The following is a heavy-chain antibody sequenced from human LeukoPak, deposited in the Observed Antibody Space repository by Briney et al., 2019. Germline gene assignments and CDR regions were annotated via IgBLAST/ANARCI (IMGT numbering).Heavy chain of an antibody. J-gene: IGHJ4*02. CDR3: AKDRGFLVVVAATGFFDY. D-gene: IGHD2-15*01. CDR1: GFTFSSYA. Sequence: GGSLRLPCAASGFTFSSYAMSWVRQAPGKGLEWVSAISGSGGSTYYADSVKGRFTISRDNSKNTLYLQMNSLRAEDTAVYYCAKDRGFLVVVAATGFFDYWGQGTLVTVSS. V-gene: IGHV3-23*01. CDR2: ISGSGGST.